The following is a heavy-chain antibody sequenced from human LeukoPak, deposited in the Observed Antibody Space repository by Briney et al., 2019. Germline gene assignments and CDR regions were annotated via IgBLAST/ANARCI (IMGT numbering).Heavy chain of an antibody. CDR2: ISAYNGNT. CDR3: ARNIVVVPAAIFDYYYYYMDV. D-gene: IGHD2-2*02. J-gene: IGHJ6*03. CDR1: GYTFTSYG. V-gene: IGHV1-18*01. Sequence: ASVKVSCKASGYTFTSYGISWVRQAPGQGLEWMGWISAYNGNTNYAQKLQGRVTMTTDTSTSTAYMELRSLGSDDTAVYYCARNIVVVPAAIFDYYYYYMDVWGKGTTVTVSS.